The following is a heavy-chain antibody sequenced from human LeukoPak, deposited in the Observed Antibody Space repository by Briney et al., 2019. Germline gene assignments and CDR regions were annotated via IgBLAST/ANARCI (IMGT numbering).Heavy chain of an antibody. CDR2: ISGSGGST. Sequence: GGSLRLSCAASGFTFSNYAMNWVRQAPGKGLEWVSTISGSGGSTYYADSVKGRFTISRENSKNTLYLQMNSLTAEDTAVYYRANGYSSSWYSFDYWGQGTLVTVSS. CDR3: ANGYSSSWYSFDY. J-gene: IGHJ4*02. CDR1: GFTFSNYA. V-gene: IGHV3-23*01. D-gene: IGHD6-13*01.